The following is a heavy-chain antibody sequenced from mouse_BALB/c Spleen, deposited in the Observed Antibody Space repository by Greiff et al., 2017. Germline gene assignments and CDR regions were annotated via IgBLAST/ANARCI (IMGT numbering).Heavy chain of an antibody. CDR1: GFTFSSYY. V-gene: IGHV5-6-2*01. CDR3: ARHGYDYDYAMDY. J-gene: IGHJ4*01. Sequence: DVMLVESGGGLVKLGGSLKLSCAASGFTFSSYYMSWVRQTPEKRLEVVAAINSNGGSTYYPDTVKGRFTSSRDNAKNTLYLQMSSLKSEDTALYYCARHGYDYDYAMDYWGQGTSVTGSS. D-gene: IGHD2-4*01. CDR2: INSNGGST.